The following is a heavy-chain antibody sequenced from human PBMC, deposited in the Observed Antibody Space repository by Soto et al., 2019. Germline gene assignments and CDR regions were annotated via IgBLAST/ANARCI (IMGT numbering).Heavy chain of an antibody. CDR3: ARGAYSSGWYYGSTYYYGMDV. CDR2: INHSGST. CDR1: GGSFSGYY. D-gene: IGHD6-19*01. V-gene: IGHV4-34*01. J-gene: IGHJ6*02. Sequence: QVQLQQWGAGLLKPSETLSLTCAVYGGSFSGYYWSWIRQPPGKGLEWIGEINHSGSTNYNPSLKSRVTISVDTSNNQFSLKLSSVTAADTAVYYCARGAYSSGWYYGSTYYYGMDVWGQGTTVTVSS.